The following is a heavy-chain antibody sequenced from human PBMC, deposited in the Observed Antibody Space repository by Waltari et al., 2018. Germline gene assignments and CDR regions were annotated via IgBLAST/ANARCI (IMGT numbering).Heavy chain of an antibody. D-gene: IGHD1-26*01. V-gene: IGHV4-59*01. CDR2: IYYSGSI. CDR1: GGSISSYY. J-gene: IGHJ3*02. Sequence: QVQLQESGPGLVKPSETLSLTCTVSGGSISSYYWSWIRQPPGKGLEWIGYIYYSGSINYNPSLKSRVTISVDTSKNQFSLKLSSVTAADTAVYYCTRDKVGATSAFDIWGQGTMVTVSS. CDR3: TRDKVGATSAFDI.